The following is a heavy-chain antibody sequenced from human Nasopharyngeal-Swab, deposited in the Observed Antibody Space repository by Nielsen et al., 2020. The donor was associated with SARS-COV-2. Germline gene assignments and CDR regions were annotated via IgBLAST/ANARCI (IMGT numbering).Heavy chain of an antibody. D-gene: IGHD3-3*01. Sequence: GESLKISCVASGFTFSSCAMTWVRQAPGKGLQWLSTISGSGHRTYYADSVKGRFTISRDNSQNTLYLQMNSLRAEDTAVYYCAKDFRHNYDYWSSYFTNWGQGTLVTVSS. J-gene: IGHJ4*02. CDR1: GFTFSSCA. CDR2: ISGSGHRT. CDR3: AKDFRHNYDYWSSYFTN. V-gene: IGHV3-23*01.